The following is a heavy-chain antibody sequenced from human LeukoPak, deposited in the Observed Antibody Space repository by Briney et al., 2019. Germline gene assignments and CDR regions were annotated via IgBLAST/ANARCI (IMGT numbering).Heavy chain of an antibody. CDR1: GGSISSGSYY. V-gene: IGHV4-61*02. CDR3: ARGRRSGGKYYDFWSGYPEHYYFDY. J-gene: IGHJ4*02. D-gene: IGHD3-3*01. CDR2: IYTSGST. Sequence: SQTLSLTCTVSGGSISSGSYYWSWIRQPAGKGLEWIGRIYTSGSTNYNPSLKSRVTISVDTSKNQFSLKLSSVTAADTAVYYCARGRRSGGKYYDFWSGYPEHYYFDYWGQGTLVTVSS.